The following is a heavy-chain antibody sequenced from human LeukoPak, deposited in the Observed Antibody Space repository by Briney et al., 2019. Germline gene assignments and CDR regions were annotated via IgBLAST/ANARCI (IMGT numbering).Heavy chain of an antibody. V-gene: IGHV4-39*01. CDR1: GGSIYTSTY. D-gene: IGHD2-15*01. Sequence: PSETLSLTCTVSGGSIYTSTYWGWIRRPPGKGLEWIGSMFYSGSTFYNPSLKSRVTISVDTSKNQFSLNLSSVTAADTAVYYCARLPQGYCSAGSCDYWGQGTLVTVSS. CDR2: MFYSGST. J-gene: IGHJ4*02. CDR3: ARLPQGYCSAGSCDY.